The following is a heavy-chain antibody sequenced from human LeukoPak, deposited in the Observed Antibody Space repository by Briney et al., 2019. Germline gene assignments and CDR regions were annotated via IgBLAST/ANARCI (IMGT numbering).Heavy chain of an antibody. CDR3: ARGLSGDYSTG. CDR1: GGSISSGDYY. CDR2: IYYSGST. Sequence: PSETLSLTCTVSGGSISSGDYYWSWIRQPPGKGLEWIGYIYYSGSTYYNPSLKSRVTISVDTSKNQFSLKLSSVTAADTADYYCARGLSGDYSTGWGQGTLVTVSS. V-gene: IGHV4-30-4*08. J-gene: IGHJ4*02. D-gene: IGHD4-11*01.